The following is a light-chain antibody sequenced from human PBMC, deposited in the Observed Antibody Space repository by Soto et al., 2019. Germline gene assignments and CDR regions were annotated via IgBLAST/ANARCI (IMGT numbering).Light chain of an antibody. Sequence: DIQMTQSPSAMSASVGDRVTITCRASQGISSYLAWFQQKPGKVPKRLIYAASSLQRGVPSRFSGSGSGTEFTLTISSLQPEDFATYYWLQHNSYPSFGGGTKVEIK. CDR1: QGISSY. CDR2: AAS. V-gene: IGKV1-17*03. CDR3: LQHNSYPS. J-gene: IGKJ4*01.